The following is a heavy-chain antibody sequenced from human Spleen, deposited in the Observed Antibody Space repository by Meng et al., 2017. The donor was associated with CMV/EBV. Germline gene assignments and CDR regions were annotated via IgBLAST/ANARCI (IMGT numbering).Heavy chain of an antibody. CDR1: GYRLTSYG. J-gene: IGHJ4*02. Sequence: ASVKVSCKASGYRLTSYGISWVRQAPGQGLEWMGWINTYNGNTNYAQKLQGRVTMATDTSTSTAYMELRSLRSDDTAVYYCARDEYGDIPFEFWGQGTLVTVSS. CDR2: INTYNGNT. D-gene: IGHD4-17*01. CDR3: ARDEYGDIPFEF. V-gene: IGHV1-18*01.